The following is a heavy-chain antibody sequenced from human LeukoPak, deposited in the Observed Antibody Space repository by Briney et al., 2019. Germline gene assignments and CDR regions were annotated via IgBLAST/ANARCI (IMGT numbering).Heavy chain of an antibody. CDR1: GGTFSSCA. J-gene: IGHJ4*02. Sequence: SVKVSCKASGGTFSSCAISWVRQAPGQGLEWMGRIIPILGIANYAQKFQGRVTITADKSTSTAYMELSSLRSEDTAVYYCARDSSSSEYYFDYWGQGTLVTVSS. CDR2: IIPILGIA. V-gene: IGHV1-69*04. CDR3: ARDSSSSEYYFDY. D-gene: IGHD6-13*01.